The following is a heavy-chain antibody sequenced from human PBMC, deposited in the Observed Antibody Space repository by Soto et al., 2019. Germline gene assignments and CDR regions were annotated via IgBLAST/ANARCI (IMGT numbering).Heavy chain of an antibody. V-gene: IGHV3-23*01. Sequence: GSLRLPCAASGFTLSSYSMSWGRQAPGKGLEWVSAISGSGGSTYYADSVKGRFTISRDNSKNTLYLQMNTLRAEDTAVYYCPKEGNSRWLKDYFDYWVQGT. D-gene: IGHD4-17*01. CDR2: ISGSGGST. CDR3: PKEGNSRWLKDYFDY. CDR1: GFTLSSYS. J-gene: IGHJ4*02.